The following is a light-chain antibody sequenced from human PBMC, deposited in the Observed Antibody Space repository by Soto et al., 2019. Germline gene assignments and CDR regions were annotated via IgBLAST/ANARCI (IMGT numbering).Light chain of an antibody. V-gene: IGKV2-28*01. J-gene: IGKJ5*01. CDR2: LRS. Sequence: EIVMTQSPLSLTVTPGEPASISCRSSQSLLHSNGYNYLDWYLQRPGQSPQLLIYLRSNGASGVPDRFSGSGSGTDFTLKISRVEAEDVGVYYCMQALQTRITFGQGTRLEIK. CDR3: MQALQTRIT. CDR1: QSLLHSNGYNY.